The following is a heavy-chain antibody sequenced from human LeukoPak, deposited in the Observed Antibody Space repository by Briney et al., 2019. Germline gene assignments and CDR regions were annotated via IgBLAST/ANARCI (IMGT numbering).Heavy chain of an antibody. J-gene: IGHJ3*02. V-gene: IGHV4-59*01. Sequence: SETLSLTCTVSGGSISSYYWSWIPQPPGKGLEWIGYIYYSGSTNYNPSLKSRVTISVDTSKNQSSLKLSSVTAADTAVYYCAARSVDIVTRGAFDIWGQGTMVTVSS. D-gene: IGHD5-12*01. CDR3: AARSVDIVTRGAFDI. CDR2: IYYSGST. CDR1: GGSISSYY.